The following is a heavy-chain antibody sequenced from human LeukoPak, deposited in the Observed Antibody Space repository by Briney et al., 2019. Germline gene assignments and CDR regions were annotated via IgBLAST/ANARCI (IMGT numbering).Heavy chain of an antibody. J-gene: IGHJ4*02. CDR1: GGSFSGYY. D-gene: IGHD5-18*01. CDR3: ARGTTPRGLRYSYGFGY. V-gene: IGHV4-34*01. Sequence: PSETLSLTCAVYGGSFSGYYWSWIRQPPGKGLEWIWEINHSGSTNYNPSLKSRVTISVDTSKNQFSLKLSSVTAADTAVYYCARGTTPRGLRYSYGFGYWGQGTLVTVSS. CDR2: INHSGST.